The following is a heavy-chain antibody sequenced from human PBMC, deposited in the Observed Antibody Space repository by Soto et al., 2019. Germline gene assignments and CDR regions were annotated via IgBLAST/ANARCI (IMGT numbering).Heavy chain of an antibody. CDR1: GFTFSSYS. CDR3: ARDRLRYYYDSSGYWAGAFDI. D-gene: IGHD3-22*01. V-gene: IGHV3-48*02. CDR2: ISSSSSTI. J-gene: IGHJ3*02. Sequence: HPGGSLRLSCAASGFTFSSYSMNWVRQAPGKGLEWVSYISSSSSTIYYADSVKGRFTISRDNAKNSLYLQMNSLRDEDTAVYYCARDRLRYYYDSSGYWAGAFDIWGQGTMVTVSS.